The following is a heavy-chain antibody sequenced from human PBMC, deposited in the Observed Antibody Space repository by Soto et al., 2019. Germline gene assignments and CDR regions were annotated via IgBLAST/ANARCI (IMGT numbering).Heavy chain of an antibody. V-gene: IGHV4-61*01. D-gene: IGHD3-3*01. CDR1: GGSVSSGSYY. J-gene: IGHJ5*02. Sequence: SETLSLTCVVSGGSVSSGSYYWSWIRQPPGKGLEWIGYIYYSGSTNYNPSLKSRVTISVDTSKNQFSLKLSSVTAADTAVYYCATLRFLEWFPNWFDPWGQGTLVTVSS. CDR2: IYYSGST. CDR3: ATLRFLEWFPNWFDP.